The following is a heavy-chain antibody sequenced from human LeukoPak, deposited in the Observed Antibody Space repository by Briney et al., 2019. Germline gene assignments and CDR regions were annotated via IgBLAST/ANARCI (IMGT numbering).Heavy chain of an antibody. CDR1: GYTFTSYY. Sequence: GASVKVSCKASGYTFTSYYMHWVRQAPGQGLEWMGIINPSGGSTSYAQKFQGRVTMTRDTSTSTVYMELSSLRSEDTAVYYCVRLGSTSPGNWYKLFDQWGQGTLVTVSP. V-gene: IGHV1-46*01. D-gene: IGHD2-2*01. CDR2: INPSGGST. J-gene: IGHJ4*02. CDR3: VRLGSTSPGNWYKLFDQ.